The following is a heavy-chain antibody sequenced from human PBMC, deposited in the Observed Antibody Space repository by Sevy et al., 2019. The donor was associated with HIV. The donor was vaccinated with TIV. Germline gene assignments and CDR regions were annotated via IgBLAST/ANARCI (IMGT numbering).Heavy chain of an antibody. J-gene: IGHJ1*01. D-gene: IGHD1-26*01. CDR2: IRYDGSNK. CDR1: GFTFSSYG. Sequence: GGSLRLSCAASGFTFSSYGMHWVRQAPDKGLEWVAFIRYDGSNKYYADSVKGRFTISRDNSKNTLYLQMNSLRAEDTAVYYCAKDSGSYYDEYFQHWGQGTLVTVSS. CDR3: AKDSGSYYDEYFQH. V-gene: IGHV3-30*02.